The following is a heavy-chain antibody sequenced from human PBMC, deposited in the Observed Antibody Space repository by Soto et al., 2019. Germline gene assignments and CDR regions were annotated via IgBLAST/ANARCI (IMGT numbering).Heavy chain of an antibody. CDR3: ARVKVSVVRGVIITSGFDP. CDR2: MNPNSGNT. J-gene: IGHJ5*02. D-gene: IGHD3-10*01. Sequence: QVQLVQSGAEVKKPGASVKVSCKASGYTFTSYDINWVRQATGQGLEWRGWMNPNSGNTGYAQKFQGRVTMTRNTSMSTAYMELSSLRSEDTAVYYCARVKVSVVRGVIITSGFDPWGQGTLVTVSS. V-gene: IGHV1-8*01. CDR1: GYTFTSYD.